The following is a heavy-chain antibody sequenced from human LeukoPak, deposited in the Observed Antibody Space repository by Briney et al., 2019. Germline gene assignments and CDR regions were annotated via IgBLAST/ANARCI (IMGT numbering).Heavy chain of an antibody. CDR2: IYHSGST. D-gene: IGHD1-26*01. CDR3: ARSGRVTQNWFDP. Sequence: PSETLSLTCTVSGGSISSGGYYWSWIRQPPGKGLEWIGYIYHSGSTYYNPSLKSRVTISVDRSKNQFSLKLSSVTAADTAVYNCARSGRVTQNWFDPWGQGTLVTVSS. J-gene: IGHJ5*02. CDR1: GGSISSGGYY. V-gene: IGHV4-30-2*01.